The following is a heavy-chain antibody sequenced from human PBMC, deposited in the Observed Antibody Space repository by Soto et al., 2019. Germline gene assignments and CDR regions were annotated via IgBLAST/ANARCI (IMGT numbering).Heavy chain of an antibody. CDR3: ARDGYRITGTASYYYYYGMDV. V-gene: IGHV3-11*01. Sequence: GGSLRLSCAASGFTFSDYYMSWIRQAPGKGLEWVSYISSSGSTIYYADSVKGRFTISRDNAKNSLYLQMNSLRAEDTAVYYCARDGYRITGTASYYYYYGMDVWCQGTTVTVSS. CDR2: ISSSGSTI. J-gene: IGHJ6*02. D-gene: IGHD1-20*01. CDR1: GFTFSDYY.